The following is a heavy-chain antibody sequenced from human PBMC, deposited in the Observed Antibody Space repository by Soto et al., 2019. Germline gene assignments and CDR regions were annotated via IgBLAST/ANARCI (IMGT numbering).Heavy chain of an antibody. D-gene: IGHD3-10*01. J-gene: IGHJ5*02. CDR3: ARSRAYGIRGVIAGLDP. CDR2: TTHTGST. Sequence: PSETLALTCAVYGGAFSGSYWICIRQPPGKRLEGSGETTHTGSTNSTPSLKGRVTISVDTSKTQFSLKLSSVTAADPAVYSSARSRAYGIRGVIAGLDPWGKGTLVIVSS. CDR1: GGAFSGSY. V-gene: IGHV4-34*01.